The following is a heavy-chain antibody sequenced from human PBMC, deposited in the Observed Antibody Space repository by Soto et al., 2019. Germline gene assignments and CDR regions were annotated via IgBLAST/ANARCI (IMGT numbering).Heavy chain of an antibody. CDR3: AKDRVTRGRSCASSYFDE. J-gene: IGHJ4*02. V-gene: IGHV3-23*01. Sequence: VGYLILSWAASGFTVSSNYMSWVRQAPGKGLEWVSAISGSGGSTYYADSVKGRFTISRDNSKNTLYLQMNSLRAEDTAVYYCAKDRVTRGRSCASSYFDEWGKGTLVTVSS. CDR2: ISGSGGST. CDR1: GFTVSSNY. D-gene: IGHD2-21*02.